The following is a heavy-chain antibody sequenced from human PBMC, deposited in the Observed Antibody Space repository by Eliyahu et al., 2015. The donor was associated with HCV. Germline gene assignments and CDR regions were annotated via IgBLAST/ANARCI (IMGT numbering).Heavy chain of an antibody. D-gene: IGHD3-10*01. J-gene: IGHJ6*03. CDR1: GGSFSGYY. Sequence: QVQLQQWGAGLLKPSETLSLTCAVYGGSFSGYYWSWIRQPPGKGLEWIGEINHSGSTNYNPSLKSRVTISVDTSKNQFSLKLSSVTAADTAVYYCASLSITMVQGVTTFYYMDVWGKGTTVTVSS. CDR2: INHSGST. V-gene: IGHV4-34*01. CDR3: ASLSITMVQGVTTFYYMDV.